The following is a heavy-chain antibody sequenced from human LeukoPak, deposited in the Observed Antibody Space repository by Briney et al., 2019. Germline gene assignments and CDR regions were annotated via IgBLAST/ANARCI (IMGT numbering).Heavy chain of an antibody. D-gene: IGHD3-3*01. J-gene: IGHJ4*02. CDR1: GFTFSDYY. V-gene: IGHV3-48*01. Sequence: GGSLRLSCAASGFTFSDYYMNWVRQAPGKGLEWVSYISSSSSTIYYADSVKGRFTISRDNAKNSLYLQMNSLRAEDTAVYYCARSGSQSFDYYDFWSGYSDYWGQGTLVTVSS. CDR3: ARSGSQSFDYYDFWSGYSDY. CDR2: ISSSSSTI.